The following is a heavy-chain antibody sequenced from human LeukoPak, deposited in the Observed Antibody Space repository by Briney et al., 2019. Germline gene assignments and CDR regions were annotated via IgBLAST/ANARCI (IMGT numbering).Heavy chain of an antibody. J-gene: IGHJ5*02. V-gene: IGHV4-38-2*02. CDR2: IYNSGST. Sequence: KPSETLSLTCTVSGYSISSGYYWGWIRQAPGTGLEWIGSIYNSGSTYYNPSLKSRVTISVDMSKNQFSLKMSSVTAADTAVYYCARAYSSSWYWNWFDPWGQGTLVTVSS. D-gene: IGHD6-13*01. CDR3: ARAYSSSWYWNWFDP. CDR1: GYSISSGYY.